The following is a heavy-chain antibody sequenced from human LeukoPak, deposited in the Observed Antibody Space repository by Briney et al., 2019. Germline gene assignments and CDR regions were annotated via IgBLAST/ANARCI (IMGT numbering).Heavy chain of an antibody. J-gene: IGHJ4*02. Sequence: PGGSLRLSCAPSGFTFSSYWMHWVRQAPGKGLVWVSRINTDGSTITYADSVKGRFTISRDNAENTLYLQMNSLRGEDTAVYFCARERKSSTSMDYWGQGTLVTVSS. CDR2: INTDGSTI. D-gene: IGHD2-2*01. CDR3: ARERKSSTSMDY. V-gene: IGHV3-74*01. CDR1: GFTFSSYW.